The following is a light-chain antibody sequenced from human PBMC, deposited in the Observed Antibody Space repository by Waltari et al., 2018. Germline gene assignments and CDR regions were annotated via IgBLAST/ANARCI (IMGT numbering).Light chain of an antibody. J-gene: IGLJ3*02. Sequence: SYVLTQPPSVSVAPGETARITCGGNNIESKRVHWYQQKPGQDPVLVVYDDSDRPSGIPERFSGSNSGNTATLTISRVEAGDEADYYCQVWDSSSNHWVFGGGTKLTVL. CDR1: NIESKR. CDR3: QVWDSSSNHWV. CDR2: DDS. V-gene: IGLV3-21*02.